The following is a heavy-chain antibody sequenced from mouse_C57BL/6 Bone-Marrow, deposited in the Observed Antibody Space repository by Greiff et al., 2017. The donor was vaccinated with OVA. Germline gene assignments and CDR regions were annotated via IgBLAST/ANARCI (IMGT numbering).Heavy chain of an antibody. D-gene: IGHD1-1*01. CDR2: IYPSDSET. V-gene: IGHV1-61*01. J-gene: IGHJ2*01. Sequence: QVQLKQPGAELVRPGSSVKLSCKASGYTFTSYWMDWVKQRPGQGLEWIGNIYPSDSETHYNQKFKDKATLTVDKSSSTAYMQLSSLTSEDSAVYYCARDDYYGSRDYWGQGTTLTVSS. CDR3: ARDDYYGSRDY. CDR1: GYTFTSYW.